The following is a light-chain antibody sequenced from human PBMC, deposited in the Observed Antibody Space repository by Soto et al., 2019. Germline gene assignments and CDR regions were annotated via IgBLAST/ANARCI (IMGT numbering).Light chain of an antibody. Sequence: ENVLTQSPGTLSLSPGERATLSCRASHSVTNNYIAWYQQKPGQAPRLLIFGASDRATGIPGRFSGGGSGTYFTLHISRVEPEDFAVYYCQQYGGSPRTFGQGTKLEIK. CDR3: QQYGGSPRT. J-gene: IGKJ2*02. CDR2: GAS. CDR1: HSVTNNY. V-gene: IGKV3-20*01.